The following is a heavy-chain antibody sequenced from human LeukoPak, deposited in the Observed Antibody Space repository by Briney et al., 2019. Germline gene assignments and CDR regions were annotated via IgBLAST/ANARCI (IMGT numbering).Heavy chain of an antibody. CDR2: IYYSGST. CDR1: GGSISSYY. J-gene: IGHJ5*02. V-gene: IGHV4-59*01. D-gene: IGHD2-15*01. Sequence: SETLSLTCTVSGGSISSYYWSWIRQPPGKGLEWIGYIYYSGSTNYNPSLKSRVTISVDTSKNQFSLKLSSVTAADTAVYYCARGRRYCSGGSCHNWFDPWGQGTLVTVSS. CDR3: ARGRRYCSGGSCHNWFDP.